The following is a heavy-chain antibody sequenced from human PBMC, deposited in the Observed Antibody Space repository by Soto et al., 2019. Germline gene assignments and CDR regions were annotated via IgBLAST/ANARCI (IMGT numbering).Heavy chain of an antibody. V-gene: IGHV3-64*01. J-gene: IGHJ6*03. D-gene: IGHD3-10*01. CDR2: ISGSGGST. CDR3: ARRGLGFGETDYYYYYMDV. CDR1: GFTFSSYA. Sequence: GGSLRLSCAASGFTFSSYAMSWVRQAPGKGLEWVSAISGSGGSTYYANSVKGRFTISRDNSKNTLYLQMGSLRAEDMAVYYCARRGLGFGETDYYYYYMDVWGKGTTVTVSS.